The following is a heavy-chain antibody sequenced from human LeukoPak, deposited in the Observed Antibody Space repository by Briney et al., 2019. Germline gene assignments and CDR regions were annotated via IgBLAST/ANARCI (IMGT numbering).Heavy chain of an antibody. CDR1: GGSFSGYY. CDR3: ASETYYYDSSGYYYVPPHRYFDY. D-gene: IGHD3-22*01. J-gene: IGHJ4*02. Sequence: KPSEILSLTCAVYGGSFSGYYWSWIRQPPGKGLEWIGEINHSGSTNYNPSLKSRVTISVDTSKNQFSLKLSSVTAADTAVYYCASETYYYDSSGYYYVPPHRYFDYWGQGTLVTVSS. V-gene: IGHV4-34*01. CDR2: INHSGST.